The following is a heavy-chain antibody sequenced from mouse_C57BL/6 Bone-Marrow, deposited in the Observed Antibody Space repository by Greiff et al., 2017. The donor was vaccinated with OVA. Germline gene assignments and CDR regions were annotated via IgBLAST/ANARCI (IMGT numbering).Heavy chain of an antibody. Sequence: VQLQQSGAELARPGASVKMSCKASGYTFTSYTIHWVKQRPGQGLEWIGYIDPTNDYTNYNQKFKGKATLTADKSSSTAYMQLNSLTSEDSAVYYCTRGYCFDYWGRGTTLTVSS. CDR2: IDPTNDYT. CDR3: TRGYCFDY. CDR1: GYTFTSYT. J-gene: IGHJ2*01. V-gene: IGHV1-4*01.